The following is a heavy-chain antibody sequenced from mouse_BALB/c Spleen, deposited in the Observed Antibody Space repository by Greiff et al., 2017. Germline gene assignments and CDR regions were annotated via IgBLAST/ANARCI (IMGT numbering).Heavy chain of an antibody. CDR3: ARDSSHYYGSSYGWYFDF. V-gene: IGHV5-6-5*01. D-gene: IGHD1-1*01. J-gene: IGHJ1*01. CDR2: ISSGGST. CDR1: GFTYSSYA. Sequence: EVHLVESGGGLVKPGGSLKLSCAASGFTYSSYAMSWVRQTPEKRLEWVASISSGGSTYYPDSVMGRFTISRDNARNILYLQMSSLRSEDTAMYYCARDSSHYYGSSYGWYFDFWGAGTTVTVSS.